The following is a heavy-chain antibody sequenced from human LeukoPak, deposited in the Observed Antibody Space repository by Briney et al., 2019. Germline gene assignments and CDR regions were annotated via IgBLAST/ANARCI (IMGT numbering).Heavy chain of an antibody. V-gene: IGHV4-39*01. J-gene: IGHJ3*02. CDR3: AEEDSSWCPRGGAFDI. Sequence: PSETLSLTCTVSGGSISSSSYYWGWIRQPPGKGLEWIGSIYYSGSTYYNPSLKSRVTISVDTSKNQFSLKLSSVTAADTAVYYCAEEDSSWCPRGGAFDIWGQGTMVTVSS. D-gene: IGHD6-13*01. CDR1: GGSISSSSYY. CDR2: IYYSGST.